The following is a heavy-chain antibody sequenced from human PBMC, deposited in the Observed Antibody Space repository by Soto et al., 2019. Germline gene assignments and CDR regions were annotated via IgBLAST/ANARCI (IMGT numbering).Heavy chain of an antibody. V-gene: IGHV5-10-1*01. CDR2: IDPSDSYT. Sequence: GASLKISCQGSGYSFTSYWISWVRQMPGKGLEWMGRIDPSDSYTNYSPSFQGHVTISADKSISTAYLQWSSLKASGTAMYYCARYQRIAGHYYYGMDVWGQGTTVTVSS. J-gene: IGHJ6*02. CDR3: ARYQRIAGHYYYGMDV. D-gene: IGHD6-13*01. CDR1: GYSFTSYW.